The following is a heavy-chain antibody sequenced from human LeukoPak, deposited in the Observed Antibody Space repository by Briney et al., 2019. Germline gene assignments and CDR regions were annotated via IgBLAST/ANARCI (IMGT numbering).Heavy chain of an antibody. CDR3: ARSRYCSSTSCYREPYYYYYMDV. Sequence: GESLKISXKGSGYSFTSYWIGWVRQMPGKGLEWMGIIYPGDSDTIYSPSFQGQVTISADKSISTAYLQWSSLKASDTAMYYCARSRYCSSTSCYREPYYYYYMDVWGKGTTVTVSS. CDR1: GYSFTSYW. V-gene: IGHV5-51*01. D-gene: IGHD2-2*01. CDR2: IYPGDSDT. J-gene: IGHJ6*03.